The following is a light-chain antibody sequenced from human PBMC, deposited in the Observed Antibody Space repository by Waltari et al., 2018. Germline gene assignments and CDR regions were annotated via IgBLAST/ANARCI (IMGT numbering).Light chain of an antibody. CDR3: HQYHDWPQT. J-gene: IGKJ1*01. CDR1: QRISSH. Sequence: EIVMTQSPATLSVSPGERATLSCRASQRISSHLAWYQQKPGHAPRLLIYGASTRATGIPARFSGSGSGTEFTLTISSLQSEDFAVYCCHQYHDWPQTFGQGTKVELK. V-gene: IGKV3-15*01. CDR2: GAS.